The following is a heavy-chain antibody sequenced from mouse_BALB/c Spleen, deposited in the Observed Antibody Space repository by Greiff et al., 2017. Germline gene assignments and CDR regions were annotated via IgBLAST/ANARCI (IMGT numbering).Heavy chain of an antibody. CDR2: ISSGGSYT. J-gene: IGHJ2*01. V-gene: IGHV5-9-3*01. D-gene: IGHD1-1*01. CDR3: ARRYYGSSIFDY. CDR1: GFTFSSYA. Sequence: EVQVVESGGGLVKPGGSLKLSCAASGFTFSSYAMSWVRQTPEKRLEWVATISSGGSYTYYPDSVKGRFTISRDNAKNTLYLQMSSLRSEDTAMYYCARRYYGSSIFDYWGQGTTLTVSS.